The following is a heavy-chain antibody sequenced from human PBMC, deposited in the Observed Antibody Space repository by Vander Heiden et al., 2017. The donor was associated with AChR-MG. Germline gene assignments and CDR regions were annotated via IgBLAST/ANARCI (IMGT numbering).Heavy chain of an antibody. D-gene: IGHD2-2*02. J-gene: IGHJ4*02. CDR1: GFTFSSYD. Sequence: EVQLVESGGGLVQPGGSLRLSCAASGFTFSSYDMHWVRQATGKGLEWVSAIGTAGDTYYPGSVKGRFTISRENAKNSLYLQMNSLRAGDTAVYYCARGRRKADIVVVPAAIDFDYWGQGTLVTVSS. V-gene: IGHV3-13*01. CDR2: IGTAGDT. CDR3: ARGRRKADIVVVPAAIDFDY.